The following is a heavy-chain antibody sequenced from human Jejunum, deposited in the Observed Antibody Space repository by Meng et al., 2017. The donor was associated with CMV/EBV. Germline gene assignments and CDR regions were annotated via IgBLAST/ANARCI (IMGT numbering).Heavy chain of an antibody. Sequence: LSGAASRFTCSNYWRHWVRQAPGKGLVWVSRIDTGGRTTNYADFANGRFTISRNNAKNPLYLQMNSLRAEDTAVYYCARDLGGGSGYWGQGTLVTVSS. J-gene: IGHJ4*02. CDR1: RFTCSNYW. D-gene: IGHD3-16*01. CDR3: ARDLGGGSGY. CDR2: IDTGGRTT. V-gene: IGHV3-74*01.